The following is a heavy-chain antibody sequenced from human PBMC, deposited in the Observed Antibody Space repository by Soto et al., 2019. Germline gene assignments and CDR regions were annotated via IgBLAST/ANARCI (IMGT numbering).Heavy chain of an antibody. J-gene: IGHJ4*02. D-gene: IGHD1-1*01. CDR2: ICGSGSNK. V-gene: IGHV3-23*01. CDR3: AKDVKPTNEYYFDY. Sequence: WGSLRVSWAASGFTFSSYAMNWVRQAPGKGLEWVAVICGSGSNKYYADSVKGRFTISRDNSKNTLYLQMNSLRAEDTAVYYCAKDVKPTNEYYFDYWGLGTLVTVSS. CDR1: GFTFSSYA.